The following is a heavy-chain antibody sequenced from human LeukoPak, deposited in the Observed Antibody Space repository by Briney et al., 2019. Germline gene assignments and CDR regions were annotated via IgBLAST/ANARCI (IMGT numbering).Heavy chain of an antibody. J-gene: IGHJ6*02. V-gene: IGHV1-8*01. CDR3: ARGSGWYGDYYGMDV. Sequence: ASGKVSCKASGYTFTSYDINWVRQATGQGLEWMGWMNPNSGNTGYAQKFQGRVTMTRNTSISTAYMELISLRSEDTAVYYCARGSGWYGDYYGMDVWGQGTTVTVSS. CDR1: GYTFTSYD. CDR2: MNPNSGNT. D-gene: IGHD6-19*01.